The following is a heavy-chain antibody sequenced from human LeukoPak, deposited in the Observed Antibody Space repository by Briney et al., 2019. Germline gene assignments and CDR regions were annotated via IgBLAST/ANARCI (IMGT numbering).Heavy chain of an antibody. Sequence: GGSLRLSCAASGFTVSSNCMSWVRQAPGKGLEWVSVIYSGGSTYYADSVKGRFTISRDNAKNSLYLQMNSLRAEDTALYYCAKGPYYDILTGYCDYWGQGTLVTVSS. CDR3: AKGPYYDILTGYCDY. D-gene: IGHD3-9*01. CDR1: GFTVSSNC. CDR2: IYSGGST. V-gene: IGHV3-53*05. J-gene: IGHJ4*02.